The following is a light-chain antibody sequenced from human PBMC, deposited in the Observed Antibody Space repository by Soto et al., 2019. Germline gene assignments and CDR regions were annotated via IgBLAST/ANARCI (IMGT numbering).Light chain of an antibody. Sequence: EIVMTQSPATLSLSPGERATLSCRASQSVGTYLAWYQQKPGQAPRLLIYDSSKRATDIPARFSGSGSGTDFTLTISSLEPVDFAVYYCQQRSIWPPAFGGGTKVEIK. CDR2: DSS. CDR3: QQRSIWPPA. V-gene: IGKV3-11*01. J-gene: IGKJ4*01. CDR1: QSVGTY.